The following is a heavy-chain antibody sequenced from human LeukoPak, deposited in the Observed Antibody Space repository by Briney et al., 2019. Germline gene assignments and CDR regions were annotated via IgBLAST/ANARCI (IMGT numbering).Heavy chain of an antibody. V-gene: IGHV3-7*01. D-gene: IGHD5-18*01. Sequence: PGGSLRLSCAASGFTFSSYWMSWVRQAPGKGLEWVANIKQDGSEKYYVDSVKGRFTISRDNAKNSLYLQMNSLRAEDTAVYYCARAVKADARGYSYGYPFGMDVWGQGTTVTVSS. CDR2: IKQDGSEK. CDR1: GFTFSSYW. J-gene: IGHJ6*02. CDR3: ARAVKADARGYSYGYPFGMDV.